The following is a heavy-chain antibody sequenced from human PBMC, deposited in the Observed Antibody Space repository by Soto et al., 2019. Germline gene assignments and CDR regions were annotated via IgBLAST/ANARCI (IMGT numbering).Heavy chain of an antibody. CDR3: ARQFPDIPFSEWLFYDS. Sequence: SETQSLTCTVSGGSISSYYWSWIRQPPGKGLEWIGYIYYSGSTNYNPSLKSRVTISVDTSKNQFSLKLSSVTAADTAVYYCARQFPDIPFSEWLFYDSWGQGTLVTVSS. V-gene: IGHV4-59*08. D-gene: IGHD3-3*01. J-gene: IGHJ4*02. CDR1: GGSISSYY. CDR2: IYYSGST.